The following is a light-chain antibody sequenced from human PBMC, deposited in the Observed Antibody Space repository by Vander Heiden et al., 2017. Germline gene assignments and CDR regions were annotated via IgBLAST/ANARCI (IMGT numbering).Light chain of an antibody. J-gene: IGKJ5*01. CDR3: QQLNSYPSIT. V-gene: IGKV1-9*01. CDR2: AAS. CDR1: QGISSY. Sequence: DIQLTQSPSFLSASVGDRVTITCRASQGISSYLAWYQQKPAKAPKLLIYAASTWQSGVPSRCSGSGAGTEFTLTISSRQPEDFAAYYCQQLNSYPSITFGQGTRMEIK.